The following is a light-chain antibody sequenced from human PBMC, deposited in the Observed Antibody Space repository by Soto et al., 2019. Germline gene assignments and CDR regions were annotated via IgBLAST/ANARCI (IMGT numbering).Light chain of an antibody. V-gene: IGKV1-5*03. J-gene: IGKJ2*01. Sequence: DIQMTQSPSTLSASVGDRVTITCRASQSISSWLAWYQQKPGKVPKLLIYKASSLQIGVPSRFSGGGSGTEFTLTISSLQPDDFATYYCQQYNDYPYTFGQGTKVEIK. CDR2: KAS. CDR3: QQYNDYPYT. CDR1: QSISSW.